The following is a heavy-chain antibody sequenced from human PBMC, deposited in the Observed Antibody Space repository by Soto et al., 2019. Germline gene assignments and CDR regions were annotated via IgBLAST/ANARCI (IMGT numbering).Heavy chain of an antibody. CDR1: GFTFSSYA. V-gene: IGHV3-23*01. CDR2: ISGSGGST. Sequence: GGSLRLSCAASGFTFSSYAMSWVRQAPGKGLEWVSAISGSGGSTYYADSVKGRFTISRDNSKNTLYLQMNSLRAEDTAVYYCAKTQITIFGRYYYYMDVWGKGTTVTVSS. CDR3: AKTQITIFGRYYYYMDV. J-gene: IGHJ6*03. D-gene: IGHD3-3*01.